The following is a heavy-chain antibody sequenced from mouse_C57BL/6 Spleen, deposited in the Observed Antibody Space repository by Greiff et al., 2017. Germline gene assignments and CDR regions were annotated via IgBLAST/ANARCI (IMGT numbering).Heavy chain of an antibody. Sequence: VQLQEPGAELVRPGTSVKVSCKASGYAFTNYLMEWVKQRPGQGLEWIGEINPGSGGTNYNEKFKGKATLTADKSSSTAYMQLSSLTSEDSAVYFCARGDSNDYYAMDYWGQGTTLTVSS. CDR3: ARGDSNDYYAMDY. CDR2: INPGSGGT. CDR1: GYAFTNYL. D-gene: IGHD2-5*01. V-gene: IGHV1-54*01. J-gene: IGHJ4*01.